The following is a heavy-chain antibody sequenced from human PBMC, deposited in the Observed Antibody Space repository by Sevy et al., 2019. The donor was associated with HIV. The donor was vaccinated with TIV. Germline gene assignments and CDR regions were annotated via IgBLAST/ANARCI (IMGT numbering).Heavy chain of an antibody. CDR2: MNPNSGNT. J-gene: IGHJ6*02. CDR1: GYTFTSYD. D-gene: IGHD3-3*01. CDR3: ARVRFLEWLYYYYYYGMDV. Sequence: ASVKVSCKASGYTFTSYDINWVRQATGQGLEWMGWMNPNSGNTGYALKFQGRVTMTRNTSISTAYMELSSLRSEDTAVYYCARVRFLEWLYYYYYYGMDVWGQGTTVTVSS. V-gene: IGHV1-8*01.